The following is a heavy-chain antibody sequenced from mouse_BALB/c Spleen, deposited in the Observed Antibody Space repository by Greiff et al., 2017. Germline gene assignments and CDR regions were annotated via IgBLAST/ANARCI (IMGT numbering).Heavy chain of an antibody. CDR3: ARHGGWLLFDY. CDR1: GFTFSDYY. V-gene: IGHV5-4*02. J-gene: IGHJ2*01. D-gene: IGHD2-3*01. Sequence: EVKVVESGGGLVKPGGSLKLSCAASGFTFSDYYMYWVRQTPEKRLEWVATISDGGSYTYYPDSVKGRFTISRDNAKNNLYLQMSSLKSEDTAMYYCARHGGWLLFDYWGQGTTLTVSS. CDR2: ISDGGSYT.